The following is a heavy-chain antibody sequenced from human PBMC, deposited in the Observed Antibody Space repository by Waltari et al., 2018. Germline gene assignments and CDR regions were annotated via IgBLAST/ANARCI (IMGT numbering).Heavy chain of an antibody. D-gene: IGHD6-13*01. J-gene: IGHJ4*02. CDR1: GGTVSSYA. CDR3: ASSGSGIATSAPT. Sequence: QVQLVQSGAEVKKPGYSVQVSSKASGGTVSSYAISWVRRAPGQGLEWMGGIIPIFGTANYAQKFQGRVTITADESTSTAYMELSSLRSEDTAVYYCASSGSGIATSAPTWGQGTLVTVSS. CDR2: IIPIFGTA. V-gene: IGHV1-69*13.